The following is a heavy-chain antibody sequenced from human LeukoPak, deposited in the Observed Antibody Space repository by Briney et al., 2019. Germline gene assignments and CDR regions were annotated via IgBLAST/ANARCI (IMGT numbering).Heavy chain of an antibody. CDR1: GFTFSSYW. J-gene: IGHJ4*02. CDR2: IYSGGST. Sequence: GGSLRLSCAASGFTFSSYWMSWVRQAPGKGLEWVSVIYSGGSTYYADSVKGRFTISRDNSKNTLYLQMNSLRAEDTAVYYCARDRIRGPEVDWGQGTLVTVSS. CDR3: ARDRIRGPEVD. V-gene: IGHV3-53*01. D-gene: IGHD2-2*01.